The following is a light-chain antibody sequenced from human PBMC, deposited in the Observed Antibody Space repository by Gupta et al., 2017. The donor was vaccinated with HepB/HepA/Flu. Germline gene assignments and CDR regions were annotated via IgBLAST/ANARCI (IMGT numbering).Light chain of an antibody. V-gene: IGKV2-28*01. Sequence: DIVMTQSPLSLPVTPGEPASISCRSSQSLLHSSGYNHLDWYLQKPGQSPQVLIYLGSNRASGVPDRFSGSGSGTDFTLRISRVEAEDVGVYYCMQALQTPLTFGGGTKVEIK. CDR3: MQALQTPLT. CDR2: LGS. CDR1: QSLLHSSGYNH. J-gene: IGKJ4*01.